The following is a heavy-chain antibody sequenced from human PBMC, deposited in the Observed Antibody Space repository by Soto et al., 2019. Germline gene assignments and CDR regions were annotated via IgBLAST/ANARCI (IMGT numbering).Heavy chain of an antibody. Sequence: QVQLVESGGGVVQPGRSLRLSCAASGFTFSSDGMHWVRQAPGKGLEWVAVISYDGSNKYYADSVKGRFTISRDNSKNTLYLQMNSLRAEDTAVYYCAKEGAYDFWSGSNWFDPWGLGTLVTVSS. CDR1: GFTFSSDG. D-gene: IGHD3-3*01. V-gene: IGHV3-30*18. CDR2: ISYDGSNK. J-gene: IGHJ5*02. CDR3: AKEGAYDFWSGSNWFDP.